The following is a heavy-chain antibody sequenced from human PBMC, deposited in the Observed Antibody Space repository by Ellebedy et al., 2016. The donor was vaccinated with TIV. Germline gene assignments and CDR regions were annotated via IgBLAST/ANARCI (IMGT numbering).Heavy chain of an antibody. Sequence: ASVKVSCKASGYTFSNSGISWVRQAPGQGLEWMGWISAYNGHTDYAQSFQGRVTMTTDTSTTTAYMELRSLRSDDTAVYYCAREFSALWFGESLSGMDVWGQGTTVTVSS. J-gene: IGHJ6*02. D-gene: IGHD3-10*01. CDR3: AREFSALWFGESLSGMDV. CDR2: ISAYNGHT. CDR1: GYTFSNSG. V-gene: IGHV1-18*01.